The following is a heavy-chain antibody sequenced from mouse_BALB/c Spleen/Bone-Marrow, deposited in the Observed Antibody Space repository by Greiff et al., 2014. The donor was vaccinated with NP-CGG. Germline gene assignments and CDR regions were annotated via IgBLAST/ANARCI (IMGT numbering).Heavy chain of an antibody. CDR2: TSNLAYSI. D-gene: IGHD2-1*01. CDR1: GFTFSDYG. J-gene: IGHJ4*01. V-gene: IGHV5-15*02. CDR3: ARETTRGAMDY. Sequence: VQLKESVGALVQPGGSRKLSCAASGFTFSDYGMAWVRQAPGKGPEWVAFTSNLAYSIYYTDTVTGRFTISRENAKNTLYLEMSSLRSEDTAMYYCARETTRGAMDYWGQGTSVTVSS.